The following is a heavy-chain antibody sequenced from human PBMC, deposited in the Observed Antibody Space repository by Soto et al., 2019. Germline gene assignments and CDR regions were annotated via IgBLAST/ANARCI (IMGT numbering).Heavy chain of an antibody. Sequence: PGGSLRLSCAASGVTFSNACMIWVRQAPGKGLEWVGRMKSNTAGGTTDYAAPANGRLTTSRDDSTNTLHLQMHTLKTTATAVYYCTTASEQLGHWYFDFWGRGTLVTVSS. D-gene: IGHD6-6*01. J-gene: IGHJ2*01. CDR1: GVTFSNAC. CDR2: MKSNTAGGTT. CDR3: TTASEQLGHWYFDF. V-gene: IGHV3-15*01.